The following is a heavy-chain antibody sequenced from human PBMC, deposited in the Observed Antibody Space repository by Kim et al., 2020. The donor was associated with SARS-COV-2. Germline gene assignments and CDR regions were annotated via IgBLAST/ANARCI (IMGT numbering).Heavy chain of an antibody. CDR3: TRALTSSWYDS. Sequence: GGSLRLSCTASGFTFGDYAMTWVRQAPGKGLECVGFISSKTYGGTTEYAASVKGRFTISRDDSNSIAYLQMNSLKSEDTAVYYCTRALTSSWYDSWGQGTLVTVSS. V-gene: IGHV3-49*04. CDR1: GFTFGDYA. D-gene: IGHD2-2*01. J-gene: IGHJ5*01. CDR2: ISSKTYGGTT.